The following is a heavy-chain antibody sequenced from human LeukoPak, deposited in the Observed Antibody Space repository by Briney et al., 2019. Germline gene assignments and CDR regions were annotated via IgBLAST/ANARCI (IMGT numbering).Heavy chain of an antibody. Sequence: GASVKVSCKASGYTFTSYDINWVRQATGQGLEWMGWMNPNSGNTGYAQKFQGRVTITRNTSISTAYMELSSLRSEDTAVYYCARGLRGDIVVVPAAYPYYYYYMDVWGKGTTVTVSS. V-gene: IGHV1-8*03. CDR2: MNPNSGNT. CDR3: ARGLRGDIVVVPAAYPYYYYYMDV. D-gene: IGHD2-2*01. J-gene: IGHJ6*03. CDR1: GYTFTSYD.